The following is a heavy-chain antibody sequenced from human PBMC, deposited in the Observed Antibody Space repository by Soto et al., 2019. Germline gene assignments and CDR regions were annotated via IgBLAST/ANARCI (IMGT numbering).Heavy chain of an antibody. D-gene: IGHD1-7*01. Sequence: QVQVKESGPVLVKPSETLSLNCTVSGGSITDYSCSWIRQSAGKGLEWLGRISINGNSHYHPSLRRRVTMSIETSKNQFSLNLRSVTAADTAVYYCARESGDNWTYEVDWGQGTLVTVSS. CDR2: ISINGNS. V-gene: IGHV4-4*07. CDR3: ARESGDNWTYEVD. J-gene: IGHJ4*02. CDR1: GGSITDYS.